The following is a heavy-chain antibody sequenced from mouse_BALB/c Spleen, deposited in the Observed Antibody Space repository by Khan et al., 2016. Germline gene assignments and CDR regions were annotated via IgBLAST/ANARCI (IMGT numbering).Heavy chain of an antibody. V-gene: IGHV14-3*02. CDR2: IDPANGNT. CDR1: GFNIKDTY. Sequence: VQLKQSGAELVKPGASVKLSCTASGFNIKDTYMHWVKQRPEQGLEWIGRIDPANGNTKYDPKFQGQATITADTSSNTAYLQLSSLTSEYTAVYYCARGVYYVGFAYWGQGTLVTVSA. CDR3: ARGVYYVGFAY. J-gene: IGHJ3*01. D-gene: IGHD1-1*01.